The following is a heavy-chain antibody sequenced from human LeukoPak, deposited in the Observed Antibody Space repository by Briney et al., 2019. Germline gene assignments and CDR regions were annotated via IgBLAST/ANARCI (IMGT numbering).Heavy chain of an antibody. CDR3: VRGCSDTCYRFDY. CDR2: IKSDGTYS. CDR1: GFTFSSHW. D-gene: IGHD2-15*01. V-gene: IGHV3-74*01. Sequence: PGGSLSLSCAASGFTFSSHWMHWVRQAPGKGLVCVSRIKSDGTYSDYGDSVRGRFTISRDNAKDTLYLQMNSLRAEDTAIYYCVRGCSDTCYRFDYWGQGTLVTVSS. J-gene: IGHJ4*02.